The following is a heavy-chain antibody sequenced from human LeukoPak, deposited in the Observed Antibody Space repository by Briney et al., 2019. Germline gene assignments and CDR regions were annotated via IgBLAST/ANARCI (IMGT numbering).Heavy chain of an antibody. Sequence: GGSLRLSCAASGFTFSNYAMRWVRQAPGKGLEWVGRIRSTANGYATAYAASVKGRFTISRDDSKNTAYLQMDSLKTEDTAVYYCTGNYYGSGSYADFDYWGQGTLVTVSS. J-gene: IGHJ4*02. CDR3: TGNYYGSGSYADFDY. CDR2: IRSTANGYAT. V-gene: IGHV3-73*01. D-gene: IGHD3-10*01. CDR1: GFTFSNYA.